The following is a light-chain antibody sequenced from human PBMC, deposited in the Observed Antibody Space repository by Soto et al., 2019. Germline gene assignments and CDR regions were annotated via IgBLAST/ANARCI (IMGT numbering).Light chain of an antibody. CDR1: QSVSSSY. CDR3: HQYGSSPMYT. Sequence: EIVLTQSPGTLSLSPGERATLSCRASQSVSSSYLAWYQQKPGQAPRLLIYGASSRATGIQDRFSGSGSGTDVALAISRLEPEDCAVYYCHQYGSSPMYTFGQGTKREIK. J-gene: IGKJ2*01. CDR2: GAS. V-gene: IGKV3-20*01.